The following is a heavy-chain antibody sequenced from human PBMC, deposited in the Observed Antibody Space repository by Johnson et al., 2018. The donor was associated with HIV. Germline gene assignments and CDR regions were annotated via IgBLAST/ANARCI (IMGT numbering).Heavy chain of an antibody. D-gene: IGHD2-21*01. J-gene: IGHJ3*02. V-gene: IGHV3-15*01. CDR1: GFTFSSYG. CDR2: IQSKTDGGTT. Sequence: VQLVESGGGVVQPGRSLRLSCAASGFTFSSYGMHWVRHAPGKGLEWVGRIQSKTDGGTTDYAAPVKGRFTISRDDSKNTLSLQMNSLRAEDTAVYYCARPCRLFEGHDAVDIWGQGTMVTVSS. CDR3: ARPCRLFEGHDAVDI.